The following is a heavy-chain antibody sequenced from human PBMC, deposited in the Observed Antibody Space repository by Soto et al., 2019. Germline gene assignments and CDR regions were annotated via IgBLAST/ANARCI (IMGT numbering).Heavy chain of an antibody. CDR2: IIPIFGTA. V-gene: IGHV1-69*13. CDR1: GGTFSSYA. CDR3: ARLRVGATAGGYFDY. D-gene: IGHD1-26*01. Sequence: SVKVSCKASGGTFSSYAISWVRQAPGQGLEWMGGIIPIFGTANYAQKFQGRVTITADESTSTAYMELSSLRSEDTAVYYCARLRVGATAGGYFDYWGQGTLVTVS. J-gene: IGHJ4*02.